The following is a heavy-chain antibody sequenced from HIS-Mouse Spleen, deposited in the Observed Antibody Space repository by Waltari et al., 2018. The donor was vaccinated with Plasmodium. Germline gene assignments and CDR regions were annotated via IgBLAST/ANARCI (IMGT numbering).Heavy chain of an antibody. CDR3: ASSWYWYFDL. CDR2: ISYDGSNK. CDR1: GFTFSSYA. V-gene: IGHV3-30-3*01. Sequence: QVQLVESGGGVVQPGRSLRPSCAASGFTFSSYAMHWVRQAPGKGLEWVAVISYDGSNKYYADSVKGRFTISRDNSKNTLYLQMNSLRAEDTAVYYCASSWYWYFDLWGRGTLVTVSS. J-gene: IGHJ2*01. D-gene: IGHD6-13*01.